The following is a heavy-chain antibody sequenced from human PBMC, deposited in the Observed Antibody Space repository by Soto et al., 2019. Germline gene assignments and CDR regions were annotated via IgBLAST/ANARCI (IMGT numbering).Heavy chain of an antibody. CDR1: GFTFSSYA. V-gene: IGHV3-23*01. J-gene: IGHJ6*02. D-gene: IGHD3-3*01. CDR3: AKDLGGDYDFWSGWDYYYYYGMDV. CDR2: ISGSGGST. Sequence: EVQLLESGGGLVQPGGSLRLSCASSGFTFSSYAMSWVRQAPGKGLAWVSAISGSGGSTYYADSVKGRFTISRDNSKNTLYLQMNSLRAEDTAVYYCAKDLGGDYDFWSGWDYYYYYGMDVWGQGTTVTVSS.